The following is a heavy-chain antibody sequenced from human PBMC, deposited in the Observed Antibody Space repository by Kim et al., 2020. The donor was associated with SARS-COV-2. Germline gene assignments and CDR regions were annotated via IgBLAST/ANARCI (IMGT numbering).Heavy chain of an antibody. CDR3: ARSEGVRVPAAMGREGPNWFDP. CDR2: INHSGST. V-gene: IGHV4-34*01. Sequence: SETLSLTCAVYGGSFSGYYWSWIRQPPGKGLEWIGEINHSGSTNYNPSLKSRVTISVDTSKNQFSLKLSSVTAADTAVYYCARSEGVRVPAAMGREGPNWFDPWGQGTLVTVSS. J-gene: IGHJ5*02. CDR1: GGSFSGYY. D-gene: IGHD2-2*01.